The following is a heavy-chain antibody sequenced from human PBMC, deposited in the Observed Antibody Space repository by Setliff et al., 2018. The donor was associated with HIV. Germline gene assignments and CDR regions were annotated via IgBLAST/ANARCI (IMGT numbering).Heavy chain of an antibody. V-gene: IGHV1-2*02. CDR2: INPNIGGT. D-gene: IGHD3-3*01. CDR1: GYTFTGYH. Sequence: WASVKVSCKASGYTFTGYHIHWVRQAPGQGLEWMGWINPNIGGTNSAQKFQGRVSMTRNTSISTAYMELSRLRSDDTAVYYCTRSVLQFFGVVVDFDFWGQGTLVTVSS. J-gene: IGHJ4*02. CDR3: TRSVLQFFGVVVDFDF.